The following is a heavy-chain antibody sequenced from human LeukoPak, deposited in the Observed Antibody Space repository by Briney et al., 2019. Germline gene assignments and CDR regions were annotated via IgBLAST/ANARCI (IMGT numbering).Heavy chain of an antibody. CDR1: GYSISSGYY. J-gene: IGHJ4*02. D-gene: IGHD5-18*01. Sequence: PSETLSLTCTVSGYSISSGYYWGWIRQPPGKGLEWIGSIYHSGSTYYNPSLKSRVTISVDTSKNQFSLKLSSVTAADTAVYYCARVRGDTAMIEDWGQGTLVTVSS. V-gene: IGHV4-38-2*02. CDR2: IYHSGST. CDR3: ARVRGDTAMIED.